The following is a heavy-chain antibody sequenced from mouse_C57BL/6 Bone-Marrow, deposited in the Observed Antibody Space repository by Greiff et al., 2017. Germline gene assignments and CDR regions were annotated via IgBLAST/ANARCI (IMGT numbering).Heavy chain of an antibody. CDR3: TRAGPYCFDC. CDR1: GFTFSSYA. V-gene: IGHV5-9-1*02. J-gene: IGHJ2*01. CDR2: ISSGGDYI. Sequence: EVMLVESGEGLVKPGGSLKLSCAASGFTFSSYAMSWVRQTPEKRLEWVAYISSGGDYIYYADTVKGRFTISRDNARNTLYLQISSLKSEDTAMYYCTRAGPYCFDCWGQGTTLTVSS.